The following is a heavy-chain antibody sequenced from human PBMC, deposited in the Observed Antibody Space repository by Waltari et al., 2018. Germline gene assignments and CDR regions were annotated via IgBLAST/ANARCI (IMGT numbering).Heavy chain of an antibody. Sequence: EVQLVESGGGLVQPGGSLRLSCAASGFTFSSYWMSWVSQAPGKGLEWVANIKQDGSEKYYVDSVKGRFTISRDNAKNSLYLQMNSLRAEDTAVYYCARAAAGTFAAFDIWGQGTMVTVSS. CDR1: GFTFSSYW. CDR2: IKQDGSEK. CDR3: ARAAAGTFAAFDI. J-gene: IGHJ3*02. V-gene: IGHV3-7*01. D-gene: IGHD6-13*01.